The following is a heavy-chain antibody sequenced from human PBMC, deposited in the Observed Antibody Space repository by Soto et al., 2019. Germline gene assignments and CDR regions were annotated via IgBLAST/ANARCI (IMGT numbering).Heavy chain of an antibody. V-gene: IGHV1-2*04. CDR3: ARADYYGSSGYHLDY. CDR1: GYTFTGYY. D-gene: IGHD3-22*01. CDR2: INPNSGGT. J-gene: IGHJ4*02. Sequence: GASVKVSCKASGYTFTGYYMHWVRQAPGQGLEWMGWINPNSGGTNYAQKFQGWVTMTRDTSISTAYMEMSRLRSDDTAVYYCARADYYGSSGYHLDYWGQGTLVTVSS.